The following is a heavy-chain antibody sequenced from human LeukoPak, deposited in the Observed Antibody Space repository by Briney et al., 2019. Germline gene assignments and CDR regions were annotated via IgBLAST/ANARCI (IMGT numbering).Heavy chain of an antibody. D-gene: IGHD2-2*01. J-gene: IGHJ4*02. CDR2: IYSGGST. CDR3: ARGLGYCTSTTCLLPFDY. V-gene: IGHV3-53*01. CDR1: GFTVSTYY. Sequence: GGSLRLSCAASGFTVSTYYMTWVRQAPGKGLECISVIYSGGSTYYADSVKGRFTVSRDNSKNTLYLQMNSLRAEDTAMYYCARGLGYCTSTTCLLPFDYWGQGTLVTVSS.